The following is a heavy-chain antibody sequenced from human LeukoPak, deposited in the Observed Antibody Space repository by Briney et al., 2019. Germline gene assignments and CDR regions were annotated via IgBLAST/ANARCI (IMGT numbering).Heavy chain of an antibody. V-gene: IGHV1-8*01. CDR1: GYTFTSYD. CDR2: MNPNSGNT. CDR3: ARRKFGYDDAFDI. Sequence: ASVKVSCKASGYTFTSYDINWVRQATGQGLEWMGLMNPNSGNTGYAQKFQGRVTMTRNTSISTAYMELSSLRSEDTAVYYCARRKFGYDDAFDIWGQGTMVTVSS. D-gene: IGHD5-12*01. J-gene: IGHJ3*02.